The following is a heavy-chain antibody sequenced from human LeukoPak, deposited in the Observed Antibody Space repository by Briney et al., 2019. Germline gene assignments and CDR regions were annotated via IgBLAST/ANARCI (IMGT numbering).Heavy chain of an antibody. Sequence: GGSLRLSCAASGFTFSSYAMHWVRQAPGKGLEWVAVISYDGSNKYYADSVKGRFTISRDNSKNTLYLQMNSLRAEDTAVYYCAGELDIVVVPAAKPLYYYYGMDVWGQGTTVTVSS. J-gene: IGHJ6*02. D-gene: IGHD2-2*03. CDR1: GFTFSSYA. V-gene: IGHV3-30*04. CDR3: AGELDIVVVPAAKPLYYYYGMDV. CDR2: ISYDGSNK.